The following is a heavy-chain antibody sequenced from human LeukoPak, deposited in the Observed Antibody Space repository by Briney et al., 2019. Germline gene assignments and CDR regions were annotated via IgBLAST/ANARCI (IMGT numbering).Heavy chain of an antibody. D-gene: IGHD6-19*01. CDR1: GFTFSNYD. J-gene: IGHJ4*02. CDR2: IGTAGDT. V-gene: IGHV3-13*03. CDR3: ARRNSGWFDY. Sequence: GGSLRLSCAACGFTFSNYDVHWVRQATGNSLEWVSAIGTAGDTYYPGSVKGQFTISRANSENTLYLQMNSLRAEDTAVYYCARRNSGWFDYWGQGTLVTVSS.